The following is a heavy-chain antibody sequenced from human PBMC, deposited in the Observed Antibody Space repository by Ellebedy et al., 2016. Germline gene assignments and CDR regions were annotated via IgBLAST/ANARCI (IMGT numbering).Heavy chain of an antibody. CDR3: ARIPFIAAAGTGNDYYYGMDV. J-gene: IGHJ6*02. V-gene: IGHV2-70*11. CDR2: IDWDDDK. D-gene: IGHD6-13*01. Sequence: SGPTLVKPTQTLTLTCTFSGFSLSTSGMCVSWIRQPPGKALEWLARIDWDDDKYYSTSLKTRLTISKDTSKNQVVLTMTNMDPVDTATYYCARIPFIAAAGTGNDYYYGMDVWGQGTTVTVSS. CDR1: GFSLSTSGMC.